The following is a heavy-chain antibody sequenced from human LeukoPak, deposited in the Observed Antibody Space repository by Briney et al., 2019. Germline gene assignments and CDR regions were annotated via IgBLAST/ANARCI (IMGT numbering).Heavy chain of an antibody. V-gene: IGHV3-7*05. J-gene: IGHJ4*02. CDR2: IEQDGSET. CDR3: ARSRGSDY. D-gene: IGHD3-16*01. CDR1: GFIFTSYS. Sequence: PGGSLRLSCAASGFIFTSYSMSWVPQAPGKGLEWVANIEQDGSETYYVDAVKGRFTISRDNVKNSLYLQMNSLRAEDTAVYYCARSRGSDYWGQGTLVTVSS.